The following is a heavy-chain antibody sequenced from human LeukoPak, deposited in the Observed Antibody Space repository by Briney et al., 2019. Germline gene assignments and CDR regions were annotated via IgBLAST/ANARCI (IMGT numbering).Heavy chain of an antibody. CDR3: AEEVGTFALDC. CDR1: GLSFSTYV. Sequence: GASLRLSCAASGLSFSTYVMHWVRQPPGKGLKWVTVISYDGSDKYYPDYVKGRFTISRDNYRNALYIQMTGLRVEDTAVYYCAEEVGTFALDCWGRGTLVTVSS. V-gene: IGHV3-30*18. CDR2: ISYDGSDK. J-gene: IGHJ4*02. D-gene: IGHD1-26*01.